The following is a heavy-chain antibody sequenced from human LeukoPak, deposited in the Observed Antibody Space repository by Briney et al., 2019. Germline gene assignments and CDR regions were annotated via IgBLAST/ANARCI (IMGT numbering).Heavy chain of an antibody. CDR2: INNDGKLV. V-gene: IGHV3-74*01. Sequence: PGGSLRLSCSASGFIFRNSWIHWVRQAPGKGPVWVSRINNDGKLVTYADSVKGRFTISRDSAKDTVFLQMNSLRVEDTALYYCVRGLGDVWGKGTLVTVSS. CDR1: GFIFRNSW. CDR3: VRGLGDV. J-gene: IGHJ6*04. D-gene: IGHD4-11*01.